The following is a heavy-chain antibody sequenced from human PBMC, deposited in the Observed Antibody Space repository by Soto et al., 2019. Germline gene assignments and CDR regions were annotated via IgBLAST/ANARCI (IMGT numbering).Heavy chain of an antibody. J-gene: IGHJ5*02. CDR2: INHSGST. Sequence: SETLSLTCAVYGGPFSGYYWSWIRQPPGKGLEWIGEINHSGSTNYNPSLKSRVTISVDTSKNQFSLKLSSVTAADTAVYYCARVRWYGWFDPWGQGTLVTVSS. CDR1: GGPFSGYY. CDR3: ARVRWYGWFDP. V-gene: IGHV4-34*01. D-gene: IGHD6-13*01.